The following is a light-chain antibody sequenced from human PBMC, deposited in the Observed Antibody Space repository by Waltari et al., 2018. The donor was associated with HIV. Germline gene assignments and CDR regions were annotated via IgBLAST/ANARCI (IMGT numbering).Light chain of an antibody. J-gene: IGKJ2*01. V-gene: IGKV3-15*01. CDR2: EAA. Sequence: EIVMTPSPPTLSVSPGQRVTLSCRASQTLSAKVAWYQQRPGQAPRLLIYEAATRPTGIPARFSGSGSGTEFTLTISSLQSEDFATYFCQQYDSGPRGITFGQGTMLEIK. CDR3: QQYDSGPRGIT. CDR1: QTLSAK.